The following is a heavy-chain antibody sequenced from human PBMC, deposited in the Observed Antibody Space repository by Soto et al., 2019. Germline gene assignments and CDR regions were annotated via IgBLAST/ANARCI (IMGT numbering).Heavy chain of an antibody. CDR3: ARGGSSRPFDY. CDR1: GGSISSGGYY. D-gene: IGHD6-6*01. V-gene: IGHV4-31*03. J-gene: IGHJ4*02. Sequence: QVQLQESGPGLVKPSQTLSLTCTVSGGSISSGGYYWSWIRQHPGKGLEWIGYIYYSGSTYYNPSLKSRVTISVDTSKNQFSMKLSSVTAADKAVYYCARGGSSRPFDYWGQGTLVTVSS. CDR2: IYYSGST.